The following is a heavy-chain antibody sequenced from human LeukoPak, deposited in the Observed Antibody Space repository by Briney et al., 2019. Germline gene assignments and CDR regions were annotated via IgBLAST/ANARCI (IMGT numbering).Heavy chain of an antibody. D-gene: IGHD2-2*02. V-gene: IGHV1-46*01. CDR2: INPSGGST. Sequence: ASVKVSCKASGYTFTSYYMHWVRQAPGQGLEWMGIINPSGGSTSYAQKFQGRVTMTRDMSTSTVYMELSSLRSEDTAVYYCADLIVPAAIGRKTTRANDYWGQGTLVTVSP. CDR1: GYTFTSYY. CDR3: ADLIVPAAIGRKTTRANDY. J-gene: IGHJ4*02.